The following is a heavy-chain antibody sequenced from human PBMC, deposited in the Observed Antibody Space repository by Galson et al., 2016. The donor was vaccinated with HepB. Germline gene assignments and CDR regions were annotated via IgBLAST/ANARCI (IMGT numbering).Heavy chain of an antibody. CDR3: ARLSDYYESSGYDYPGTLDY. D-gene: IGHD3-22*01. CDR1: GDYFSGYY. Sequence: SETLSLTCSASGDYFSGYYWSWIRQSPGKGLEWIGEVDYRGTTHCNPSLRSRVIISVDASKDQFSLNLKSFSPADTAVYYCARLSDYYESSGYDYPGTLDYWGQGTLVTVSS. J-gene: IGHJ4*02. V-gene: IGHV4-34*01. CDR2: VDYRGTT.